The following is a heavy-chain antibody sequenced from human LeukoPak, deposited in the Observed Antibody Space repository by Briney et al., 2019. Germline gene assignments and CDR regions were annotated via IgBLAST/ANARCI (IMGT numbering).Heavy chain of an antibody. CDR2: ISDDGSNK. CDR3: AVAYSTSGYYPVDY. Sequence: SGGSLRLSCAASGFTFSSYGMHWVRQAPGKGLEWVAVISDDGSNKNYANSVKGRCTISRDNSKNTLYLQMNRMRVEDTAVYYCAVAYSTSGYYPVDYWGQGALVTVSS. CDR1: GFTFSSYG. D-gene: IGHD3-22*01. V-gene: IGHV3-30*03. J-gene: IGHJ4*02.